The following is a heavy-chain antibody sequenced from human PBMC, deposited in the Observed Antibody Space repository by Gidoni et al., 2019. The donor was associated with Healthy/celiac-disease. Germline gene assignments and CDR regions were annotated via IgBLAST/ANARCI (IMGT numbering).Heavy chain of an antibody. D-gene: IGHD2-15*01. V-gene: IGHV3-66*01. J-gene: IGHJ4*02. Sequence: EVQLVESGGGLVQPGGSLRLSCAASGFTVSSNYMSWVRQAPGKGLEWVSVIYSGGSTYYVDSVKGRFTISRDNSKNTLYLQMNSLRAEDTAVYYCASRGGRRSGGSEDYWGQGTLVTVSS. CDR1: GFTVSSNY. CDR2: IYSGGST. CDR3: ASRGGRRSGGSEDY.